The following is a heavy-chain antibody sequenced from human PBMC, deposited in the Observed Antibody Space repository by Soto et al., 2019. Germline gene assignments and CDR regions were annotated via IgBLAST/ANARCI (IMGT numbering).Heavy chain of an antibody. J-gene: IGHJ6*03. D-gene: IGHD3-10*01. CDR3: ARGVLWFGELWYYMDV. V-gene: IGHV1-46*01. Sequence: ASVKVSCKASGYTFTSYYMHWVRQAPGQGLEWMGIINPSGGSTSYAQKFQGRVTMTRDTSTSTVYMELSSLRSEDTAVYYCARGVLWFGELWYYMDVWGKGTTVTVSS. CDR1: GYTFTSYY. CDR2: INPSGGST.